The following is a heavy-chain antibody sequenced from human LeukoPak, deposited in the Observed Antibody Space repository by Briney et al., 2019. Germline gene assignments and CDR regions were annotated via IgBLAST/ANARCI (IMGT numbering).Heavy chain of an antibody. CDR2: IYYSGST. J-gene: IGHJ6*02. V-gene: IGHV4-59*08. CDR1: GGPISNYY. D-gene: IGHD1-26*01. Sequence: KTSETLSLTCTVSGGPISNYYWTWIRQPPGKGLECLGYIYYSGSTSYNPSLKSRVTISVDTSKNQFSLKLSSVTAADTAVYYCARNREDQYDYYGMDVWGQGTTVTVSS. CDR3: ARNREDQYDYYGMDV.